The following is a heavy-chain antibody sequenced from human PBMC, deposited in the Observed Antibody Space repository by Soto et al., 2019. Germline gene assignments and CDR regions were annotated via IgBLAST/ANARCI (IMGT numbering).Heavy chain of an antibody. CDR1: GGSISSSSYY. J-gene: IGHJ6*03. Sequence: QLQLQESGPGLVKPSETLSLTCTVSGGSISSSSYYWGWIRQPPGKGLEWIGSIYYIGNTYYNPSLKRRVTISVDTSKNQFSLKLSSVTAADTAVYYCVRQAGEGNNYFYYYYMDVWGKGTTVTVSS. CDR2: IYYIGNT. V-gene: IGHV4-39*01. CDR3: VRQAGEGNNYFYYYYMDV. D-gene: IGHD1-26*01.